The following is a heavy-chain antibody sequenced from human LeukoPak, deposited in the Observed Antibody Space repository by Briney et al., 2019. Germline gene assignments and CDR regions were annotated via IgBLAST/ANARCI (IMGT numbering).Heavy chain of an antibody. V-gene: IGHV4-39*07. CDR3: ARVGYSSGWSFDP. CDR1: GGSISSGSYY. Sequence: SETLSLTCTVSGGSISSGSYYWSWIRQPPGKGLEWIGSIYYSGSTYYNPSLKSRVTISVDTSKNQFSLKLSSVTAADTAVYYCARVGYSSGWSFDPWGQGTLVTVSS. CDR2: IYYSGST. J-gene: IGHJ5*02. D-gene: IGHD6-19*01.